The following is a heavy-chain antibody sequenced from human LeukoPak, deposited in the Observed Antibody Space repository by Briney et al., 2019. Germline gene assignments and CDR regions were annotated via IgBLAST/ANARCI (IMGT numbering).Heavy chain of an antibody. CDR1: GGSISTSNYY. J-gene: IGHJ4*02. D-gene: IGHD6-13*01. CDR3: ARARKAGYSSSWPIRSIDY. CDR2: IYYSGST. V-gene: IGHV4-39*07. Sequence: SETLSLTCTVSGGSISTSNYYWGWIRQAPGKGLEWIGTIYYSGSTYYNPSLKSRVTISVDTSKNQFSLKLSSVTAADTAVYYCARARKAGYSSSWPIRSIDYWGQGTLVTVSS.